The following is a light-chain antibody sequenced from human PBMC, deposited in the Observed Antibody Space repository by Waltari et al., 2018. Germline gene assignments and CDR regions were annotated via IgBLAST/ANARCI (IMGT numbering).Light chain of an antibody. CDR2: WAS. V-gene: IGKV4-1*01. CDR3: QQYYSTIFT. J-gene: IGKJ3*01. CDR1: PSVLYSSNNKNY. Sequence: DIVVTQSPDSLAASLGERATINCKSSPSVLYSSNNKNYLAWYQQKPGQPPKLLIYWASTRESGVPDRFSGSGSGTDFTLTISSLQAEDVAVYYCQQYYSTIFTFGPGTKVDI.